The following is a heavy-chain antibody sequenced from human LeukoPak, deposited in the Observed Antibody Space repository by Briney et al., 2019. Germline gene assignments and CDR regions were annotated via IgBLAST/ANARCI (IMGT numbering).Heavy chain of an antibody. Sequence: SGPTLVRPTETLTLTCTFSGFSLTTSGVGVGWVRQPPGKALEWLAVIYWDNDKRYRPSLRNRLTISKDTSKNQVVLTMTNMDPVDTATYYCARARTTGTTNWFDPWGQGTLVTVSS. CDR1: GFSLTTSGVG. D-gene: IGHD1-1*01. V-gene: IGHV2-5*02. CDR3: ARARTTGTTNWFDP. J-gene: IGHJ5*02. CDR2: IYWDNDK.